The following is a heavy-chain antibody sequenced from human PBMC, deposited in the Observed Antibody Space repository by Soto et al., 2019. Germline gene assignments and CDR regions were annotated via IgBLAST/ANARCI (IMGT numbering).Heavy chain of an antibody. J-gene: IGHJ4*02. Sequence: SETLSLTCTVSGGSISSYYWSWIRQPPGKGLEWIGYIYYSGSTNYNPSLKSRVTISVDTSKNQFSLKLSSVTAADTAVYYCASLPIRYYFDYWGQGTLVTVSS. CDR3: ASLPIRYYFDY. CDR1: GGSISSYY. CDR2: IYYSGST. V-gene: IGHV4-59*08.